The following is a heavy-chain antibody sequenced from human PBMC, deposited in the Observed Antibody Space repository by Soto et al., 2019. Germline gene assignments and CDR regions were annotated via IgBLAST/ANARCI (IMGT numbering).Heavy chain of an antibody. J-gene: IGHJ4*02. D-gene: IGHD2-2*01. CDR1: GFTVSDKY. Sequence: EVRLVETGGGLIQPGGSLRLSCAASGFTVSDKYMSWVRQAPGKGLEWVSVTYIGGDTYYTDSVRGRFTISRDNSKNTLYLQMSSLRVEDTAVYYCARDVPLDYWGQGTLVTVSS. CDR3: ARDVPLDY. CDR2: TYIGGDT. V-gene: IGHV3-53*02.